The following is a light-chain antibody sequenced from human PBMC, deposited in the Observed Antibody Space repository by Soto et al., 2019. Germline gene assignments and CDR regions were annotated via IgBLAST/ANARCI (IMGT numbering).Light chain of an antibody. V-gene: IGLV2-11*01. J-gene: IGLJ1*01. CDR1: SSDVGGYNY. Sequence: QSALTQPRSVSGSPGQSVSISCTGTSSDVGGYNYVSWYQQHPGKAPKVMIYDVSKRPSGVPDRFSGSKSGNTASLTISGLQSEDEAEYYCCSYAGRFTYVFGTGTKV. CDR2: DVS. CDR3: CSYAGRFTYV.